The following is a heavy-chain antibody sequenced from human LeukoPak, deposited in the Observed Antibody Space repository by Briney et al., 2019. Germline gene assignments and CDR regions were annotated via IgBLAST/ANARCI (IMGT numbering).Heavy chain of an antibody. V-gene: IGHV5-51*01. CDR1: GYSFTSYW. CDR3: ARVGYYYDRSGYYYLGY. D-gene: IGHD3-22*01. J-gene: IGHJ4*02. Sequence: GESLKISCKGSGYSFTSYWIGWVRQMPGKGLEWMGIIYPGDSGTRYSPSFQGQVTISADKSISTAYLQWSSLKASDTAMYYCARVGYYYDRSGYYYLGYCGQGTLVTVSS. CDR2: IYPGDSGT.